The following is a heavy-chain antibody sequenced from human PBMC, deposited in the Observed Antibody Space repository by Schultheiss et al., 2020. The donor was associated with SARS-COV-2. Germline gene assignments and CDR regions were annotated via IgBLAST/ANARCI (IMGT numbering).Heavy chain of an antibody. Sequence: GGSLRLSCAASGFTFSSYAMSWVRQAPGKGLEWVSSISSSSSYTNYADSVKGRFTISRDNAKNTLYLQMNSLRAEDTAVYYCARAGGWELLLDIWGQGTMVTVSS. CDR3: ARAGGWELLLDI. V-gene: IGHV3-21*01. D-gene: IGHD1-26*01. J-gene: IGHJ3*02. CDR2: ISSSSSYT. CDR1: GFTFSSYA.